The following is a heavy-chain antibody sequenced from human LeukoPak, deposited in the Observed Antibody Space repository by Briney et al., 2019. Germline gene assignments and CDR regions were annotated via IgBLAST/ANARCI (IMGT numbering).Heavy chain of an antibody. CDR2: INPSGST. CDR1: GGSINNYY. Sequence: SETLSLTCTVSGGSINNYYWSWIRQPAGRGLEWIGRINPSGSTKNNPSLKSRVTMSLDTRKNQLSLNLGSVTAADTAVYYCARASYYESRNNIAFDIWGRGTMVTVSS. J-gene: IGHJ3*02. D-gene: IGHD3-10*01. V-gene: IGHV4-4*07. CDR3: ARASYYESRNNIAFDI.